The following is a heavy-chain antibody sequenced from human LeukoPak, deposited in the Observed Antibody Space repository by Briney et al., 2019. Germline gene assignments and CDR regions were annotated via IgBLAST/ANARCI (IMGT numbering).Heavy chain of an antibody. V-gene: IGHV1-46*01. CDR1: GYTFTSYY. CDR2: INPSGGST. J-gene: IGHJ4*02. D-gene: IGHD3-10*01. Sequence: ASVKVPCKASGYTFTSYYMHWVRQAPGQGLEWMGIINPSGGSTSYAQKFQGRVTMTRDTSTSTVYMELSSLRSEDTAVYYCARDGYYYYGPGLVDYWGQGTLVTVSS. CDR3: ARDGYYYYGPGLVDY.